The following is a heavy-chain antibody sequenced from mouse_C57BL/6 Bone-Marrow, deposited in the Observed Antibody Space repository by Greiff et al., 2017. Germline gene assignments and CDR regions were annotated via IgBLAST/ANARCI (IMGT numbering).Heavy chain of an antibody. V-gene: IGHV5-4*03. D-gene: IGHD1-1*01. J-gene: IGHJ1*03. CDR1: GFTFSSYA. Sequence: EVKLVESGGGLVKPGGSLKLSCAASGFTFSSYAMSWVRQTPEKRLEWVATISDGGSYTYYPDNVKGRFTISRDNAKNNLYLQMSHLKSEDTAMYYCARLPYYGSSYPHWYFDVWGTGTTVTVSS. CDR2: ISDGGSYT. CDR3: ARLPYYGSSYPHWYFDV.